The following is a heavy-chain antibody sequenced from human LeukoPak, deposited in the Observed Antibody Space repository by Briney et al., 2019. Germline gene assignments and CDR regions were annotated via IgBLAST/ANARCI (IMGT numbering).Heavy chain of an antibody. J-gene: IGHJ4*02. Sequence: GGSLRLSCTASGFTFSNAWMSWVRQAPGKGLEWVGRIKSKTDGGTTDYAAPVKGRFTISRDDSKNTLYLQMNSLKTEDTAVYYCTTVLLWFGELLKRIPFDYWGQGTLVTVSS. D-gene: IGHD3-10*01. V-gene: IGHV3-15*01. CDR1: GFTFSNAW. CDR2: IKSKTDGGTT. CDR3: TTVLLWFGELLKRIPFDY.